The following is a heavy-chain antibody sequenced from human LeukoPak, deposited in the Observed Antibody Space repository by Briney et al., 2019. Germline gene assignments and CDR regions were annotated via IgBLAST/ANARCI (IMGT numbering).Heavy chain of an antibody. CDR1: GFTFNTYG. D-gene: IGHD6-13*01. J-gene: IGHJ4*02. Sequence: GGSLRLSCAASGFTFNTYGMHWVRQAPGKGLEWVAVIWYDGSNKYYADSVKGRFTISRDNSNNMLYLQMYGLRAEDTAVYYCARDWEAAAGIGYWGQGTLVTVSS. V-gene: IGHV3-33*01. CDR2: IWYDGSNK. CDR3: ARDWEAAAGIGY.